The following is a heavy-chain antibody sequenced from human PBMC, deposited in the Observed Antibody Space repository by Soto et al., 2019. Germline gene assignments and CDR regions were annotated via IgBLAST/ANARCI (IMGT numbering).Heavy chain of an antibody. J-gene: IGHJ4*02. Sequence: ESGGGVVQPGKFLRLSCAASGFTFSTYGMHWVRQAPGKGLEWVAVIWYDGSNKYHGDSLKGRFTISRDNSKNTLYLQINNLRAEDTAVYYCGRDGALGDTAVVDSWGQGTLVTVSS. CDR1: GFTFSTYG. V-gene: IGHV3-33*01. CDR2: IWYDGSNK. D-gene: IGHD5-18*01. CDR3: GRDGALGDTAVVDS.